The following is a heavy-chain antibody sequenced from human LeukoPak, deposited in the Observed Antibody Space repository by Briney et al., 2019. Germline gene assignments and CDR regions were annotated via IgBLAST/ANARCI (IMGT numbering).Heavy chain of an antibody. CDR1: GGSISSSSYY. CDR2: IYYSGST. V-gene: IGHV4-39*07. J-gene: IGHJ6*03. D-gene: IGHD4-23*01. CDR3: ARVDVGGNSPRYYYYYMDV. Sequence: PSETLSLTCTVSGGSISSSSYYWGWIRQPPGKGLEWIGSIYYSGSTYYNPSLKSRVTISVDTSKNQFSLKLSSVTAADTAVYYCARVDVGGNSPRYYYYYMDVWGKGTTVTVSS.